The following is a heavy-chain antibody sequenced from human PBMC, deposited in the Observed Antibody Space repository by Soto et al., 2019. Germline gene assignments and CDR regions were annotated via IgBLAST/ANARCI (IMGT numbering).Heavy chain of an antibody. J-gene: IGHJ4*02. Sequence: EVQLVESGGGLVQPGGSLRLSCAASGFSITNTWMHWVRQAPGKGLEWVGRVKSKADGGTADYAAPVKGRFTVSRDDSKNTQYRGMNSLKMEDTAVYYCNSYPDFWGGHTPLWGQGTLVTVSS. CDR2: VKSKADGGTA. CDR1: GFSITNTW. D-gene: IGHD3-3*01. CDR3: NSYPDFWGGHTPL. V-gene: IGHV3-15*07.